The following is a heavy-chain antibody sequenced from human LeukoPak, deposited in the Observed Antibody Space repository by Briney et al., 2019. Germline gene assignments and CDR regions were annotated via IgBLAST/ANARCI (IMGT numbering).Heavy chain of an antibody. CDR1: GFTFSSDW. J-gene: IGHJ3*02. Sequence: GGSLRLSCAASGFTFSSDWMSSVRLAPGKGLEWVANIKQDGSEKYYVDSVKGRFTISRDNAKNSLFLQMNSLRAADTAVYYCARGGAPYGLDIWGQGTMVTVSS. CDR2: IKQDGSEK. CDR3: ARGGAPYGLDI. D-gene: IGHD3-10*01. V-gene: IGHV3-7*01.